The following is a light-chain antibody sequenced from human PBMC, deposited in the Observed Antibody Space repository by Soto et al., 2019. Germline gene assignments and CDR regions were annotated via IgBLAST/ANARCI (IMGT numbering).Light chain of an antibody. CDR2: AAS. Sequence: AIRMTQSPSSFSASTGDRVTITCRASQGISSYLAWYQQKPGKAPKLLIYAASTLQSGVPSRFSGSGSVTDFTLTISGLQSEDFATYDCQQYYSYPPTFGQGTKVEIK. CDR3: QQYYSYPPT. J-gene: IGKJ1*01. V-gene: IGKV1-8*01. CDR1: QGISSY.